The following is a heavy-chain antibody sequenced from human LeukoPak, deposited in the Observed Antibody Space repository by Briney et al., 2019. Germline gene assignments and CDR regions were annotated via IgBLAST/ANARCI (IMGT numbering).Heavy chain of an antibody. V-gene: IGHV3-30*04. CDR3: ARSPDSSAYSGWFDP. D-gene: IGHD3-22*01. Sequence: GGSLRLSCAASGFTFSSYAMHWVRQAPGKGLEWVAVISYDGTNKHYADSVKGRFTISRDNSKNTLYLQMNSLRAEDTAVYYCARSPDSSAYSGWFDPWGQGTPVTVSS. J-gene: IGHJ5*02. CDR2: ISYDGTNK. CDR1: GFTFSSYA.